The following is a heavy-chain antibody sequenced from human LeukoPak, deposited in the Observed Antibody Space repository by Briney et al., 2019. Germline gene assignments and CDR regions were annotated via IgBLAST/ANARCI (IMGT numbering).Heavy chain of an antibody. D-gene: IGHD6-19*01. V-gene: IGHV4-61*02. CDR1: GNSISSGSYF. J-gene: IGHJ4*02. CDR3: PRGNPSLFGSGWYPFDY. Sequence: SQTLSLTCTVSGNSISSGSYFWTWIRQPAGKGLEWIGRMYTSGSTKYNPSLESRVTISVDTSQNQFSLKLSSVAAADTAVYYCPRGNPSLFGSGWYPFDYWGQGILVTVSS. CDR2: MYTSGST.